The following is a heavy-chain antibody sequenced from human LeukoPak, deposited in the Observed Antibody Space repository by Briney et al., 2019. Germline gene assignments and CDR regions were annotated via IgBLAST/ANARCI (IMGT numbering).Heavy chain of an antibody. CDR3: ARGGSGISNAFDI. J-gene: IGHJ3*02. CDR2: LYYSGST. Sequence: SETLSLTCSVSGGSISSYYWSWIRQPPGKGLEWIGYLYYSGSTNSNPSLKSRVTMSVDTSKNQFSLKLRSVTAADTAEYYCARGGSGISNAFDIWGQGTMVTVSS. V-gene: IGHV4-59*01. D-gene: IGHD3-10*01. CDR1: GGSISSYY.